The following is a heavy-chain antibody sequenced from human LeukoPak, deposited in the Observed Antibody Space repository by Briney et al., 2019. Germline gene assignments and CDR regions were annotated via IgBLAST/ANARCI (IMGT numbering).Heavy chain of an antibody. J-gene: IGHJ4*02. D-gene: IGHD6-13*01. CDR1: GYDSGVSFTSHS. CDR2: IYPGDSDT. V-gene: IGHV5-51*01. CDR3: ARLYSSSWPLDY. Sequence: GESLKISCQGSGYDSGVSFTSHSIAWVRQMPGKGLEWMGIIYPGDSDTRYSPSFQGQVTISADKSISTAYLQWSSLKASDTAMYYCARLYSSSWPLDYWGQGTLVTVSS.